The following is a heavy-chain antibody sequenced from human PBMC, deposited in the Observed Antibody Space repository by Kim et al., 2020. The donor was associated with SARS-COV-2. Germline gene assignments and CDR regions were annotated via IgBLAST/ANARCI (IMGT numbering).Heavy chain of an antibody. V-gene: IGHV1-2*02. CDR2: GGT. CDR3: ARSSLLDFDY. J-gene: IGHJ4*02. Sequence: GGTNYDKKFQGRVTMTRDTSISTVYLELTSLRSDDTAVYYCARSSLLDFDYWGQGTLVTVSS. D-gene: IGHD3-16*02.